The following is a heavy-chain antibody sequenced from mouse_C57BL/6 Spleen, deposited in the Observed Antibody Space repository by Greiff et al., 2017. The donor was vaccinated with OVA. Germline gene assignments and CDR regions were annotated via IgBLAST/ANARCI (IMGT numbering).Heavy chain of an antibody. V-gene: IGHV5-12*01. CDR2: ISNGGGST. CDR3: ARQGMGSSYYYAMDY. CDR1: GFTFSDYY. J-gene: IGHJ4*01. D-gene: IGHD1-1*01. Sequence: EVMLVESGGGLVQPGGSLKLSCAASGFTFSDYYMYWVRQTPEKRLEWVAYISNGGGSTYYPDTVKGRFTISRDNAKNTLYLQMSRLKSEDTAMYYCARQGMGSSYYYAMDYWGQGTSVTVSS.